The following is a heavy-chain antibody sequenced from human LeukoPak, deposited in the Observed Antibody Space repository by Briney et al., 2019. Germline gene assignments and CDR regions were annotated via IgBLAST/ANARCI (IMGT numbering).Heavy chain of an antibody. Sequence: GGSLRLSCAASGFTFSSYSMNWVRQAPGKGLVWVSSISSSSSYIYYADSVKGRFTISRDNAKKSLYLQMNSLRAEDTAVYYCARVRFLEWLSFDYWGRGTLVTVSS. D-gene: IGHD3-3*01. J-gene: IGHJ4*02. CDR3: ARVRFLEWLSFDY. CDR2: ISSSSSYI. V-gene: IGHV3-21*01. CDR1: GFTFSSYS.